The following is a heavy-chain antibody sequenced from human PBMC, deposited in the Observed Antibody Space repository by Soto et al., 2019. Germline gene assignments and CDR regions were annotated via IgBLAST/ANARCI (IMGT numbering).Heavy chain of an antibody. CDR1: DFIFSTYH. V-gene: IGHV3-21*02. D-gene: IGHD3-16*01. CDR2: ISSGGDNV. J-gene: IGHJ5*01. CDR3: AGSYGPADS. Sequence: EVQLVESGGGLVKPGGSLRLSCAASDFIFSTYHMNWIRQAPGKGLEWVSSISSGGDNVYYTASVNGRFTISRDNAKNSLFLQMNSLRAEDTAVYYCAGSYGPADSWGQGTLVTVSS.